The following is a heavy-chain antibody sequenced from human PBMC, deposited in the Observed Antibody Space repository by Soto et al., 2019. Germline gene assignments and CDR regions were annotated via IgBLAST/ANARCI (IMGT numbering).Heavy chain of an antibody. J-gene: IGHJ4*02. CDR3: TRGRHFTTFGVIYFDH. V-gene: IGHV3-7*01. D-gene: IGHD3-3*01. Sequence: GGSLRLSCAASGVTFSNYWMSWVRQAPGKGLEWVANINKDGSEKYHVDSVKGRFTISRDNAKNSLYLQMDSLRAEDTAMYHCTRGRHFTTFGVIYFDHWGQGTLVTVSS. CDR2: INKDGSEK. CDR1: GVTFSNYW.